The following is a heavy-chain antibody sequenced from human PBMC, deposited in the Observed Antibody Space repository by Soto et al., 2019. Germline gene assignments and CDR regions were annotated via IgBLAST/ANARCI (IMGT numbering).Heavy chain of an antibody. J-gene: IGHJ4*02. CDR3: ARLEGLAPISYYFDL. CDR1: DDSINSDKYY. V-gene: IGHV4-39*01. Sequence: SETLSLTCSVSDDSINSDKYYWGWIRQPPGKGLEWIGSIYYRGNPYYNPSLQTRVTISLDKSRSQFSLKLNSVTAADSAVYFCARLEGLAPISYYFDLWGPGALVTVSS. D-gene: IGHD3-9*01. CDR2: IYYRGNP.